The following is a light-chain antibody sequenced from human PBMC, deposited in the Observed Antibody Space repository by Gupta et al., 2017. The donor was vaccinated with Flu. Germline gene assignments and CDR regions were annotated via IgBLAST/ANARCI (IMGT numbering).Light chain of an antibody. J-gene: IGKJ1*01. CDR2: VGS. V-gene: IGKV2-30*01. Sequence: VAVGVPASIFCISSHVRGDSDCKIVLYWYQHMPDHPPRLLIYVGSNRDCGVTDRFSGSGWGTDFTLKISSGESEDVVFYFCNQREHCPWAFGQGTKVEIK. CDR3: NQREHCPWA. CDR1: HVRGDSDCKIV.